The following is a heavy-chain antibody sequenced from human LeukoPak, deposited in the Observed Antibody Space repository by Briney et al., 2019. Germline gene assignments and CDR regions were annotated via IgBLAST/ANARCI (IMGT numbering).Heavy chain of an antibody. CDR1: GGSVSSGSYF. D-gene: IGHD4-17*01. CDR2: IYYSGST. CDR3: AREPHDYGAVPGI. V-gene: IGHV4-61*01. J-gene: IGHJ3*02. Sequence: KPSETLSLTCTVSGGSVSSGSYFWSWTRQPPGKGLEWLGYIYYSGSTNYNPSLKSRVTISLDTSKNQFSLKLSSVTAADTAVYYCAREPHDYGAVPGIWGQGTMVTVSS.